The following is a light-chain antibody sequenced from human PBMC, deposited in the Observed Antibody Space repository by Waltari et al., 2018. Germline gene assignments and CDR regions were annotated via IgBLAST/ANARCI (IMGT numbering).Light chain of an antibody. Sequence: QLVLTQSPSASASLGASVKLTCTLSSGHSSLAIAWHQQQPAKGPRYLLQVNSDGSHKKGDGIPDRVSGSSSGTGRYLTISSLQSEDEADYYCQTWGTGIQVFGGGTKLTVL. CDR1: SGHSSLA. J-gene: IGLJ2*01. CDR2: VNSDGSH. CDR3: QTWGTGIQV. V-gene: IGLV4-69*01.